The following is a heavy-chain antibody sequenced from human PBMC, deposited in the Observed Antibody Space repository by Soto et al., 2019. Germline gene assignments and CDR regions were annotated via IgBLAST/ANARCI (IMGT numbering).Heavy chain of an antibody. V-gene: IGHV1-69*13. Sequence: ASVKVSCKASGGTFSSYAISWVRQAPGQGLEWMGGIIPIFGTANYAQKFQGRVTITADESTSTAYMELSSLRSEDTAVYYCARDQGDYYGSGSYWFDPWGQGTLVTVSS. CDR1: GGTFSSYA. CDR2: IIPIFGTA. CDR3: ARDQGDYYGSGSYWFDP. J-gene: IGHJ5*02. D-gene: IGHD3-10*01.